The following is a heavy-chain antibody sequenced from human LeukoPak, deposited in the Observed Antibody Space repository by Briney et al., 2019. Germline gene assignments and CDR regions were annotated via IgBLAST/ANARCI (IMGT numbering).Heavy chain of an antibody. CDR3: ARDPRGGTSRDNWYDP. CDR2: IYYSGST. V-gene: IGHV4-59*01. Sequence: PSETLSLTCTVSGGSISSYYWSWIRQPPGKGLEWIGYIYYSGSTNYNPSLKSRVTISVDTSKNQFSLKLNSVTAADTAVYYCARDPRGGTSRDNWYDPWGQGTLVTVSS. D-gene: IGHD1-1*01. J-gene: IGHJ5*02. CDR1: GGSISSYY.